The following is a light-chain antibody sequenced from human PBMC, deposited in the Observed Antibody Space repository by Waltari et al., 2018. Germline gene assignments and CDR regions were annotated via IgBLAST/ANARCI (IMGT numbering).Light chain of an antibody. V-gene: IGLV2-11*01. J-gene: IGLJ3*02. CDR3: CSFTGTWV. CDR2: DVT. Sequence: QSALTQPRSVSGSPGQSVTISCTATGSDVADSNFVSWYQQHPGEAPNLVIYDVTERPSGVPSRFSGSKSGNSASLTVSGLQAEDEAVYYCCSFTGTWVFGGGTKLTVL. CDR1: GSDVADSNF.